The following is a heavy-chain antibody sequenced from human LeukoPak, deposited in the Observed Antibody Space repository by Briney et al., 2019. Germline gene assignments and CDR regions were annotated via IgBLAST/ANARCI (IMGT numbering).Heavy chain of an antibody. J-gene: IGHJ4*02. Sequence: SETLSLTCSVSGGSISSYYWSWLRQPPGRGLEWIGYIYYSGSTYYNPSLKSRVTISVDTSKNQFSLKLSSVTAADTAVYYCARYRGYYFDYWGQGTLVTVSS. CDR1: GGSISSYY. V-gene: IGHV4-59*04. D-gene: IGHD1-26*01. CDR2: IYYSGST. CDR3: ARYRGYYFDY.